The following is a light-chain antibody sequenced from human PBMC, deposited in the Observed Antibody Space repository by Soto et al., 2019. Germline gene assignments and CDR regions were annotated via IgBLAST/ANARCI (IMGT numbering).Light chain of an antibody. Sequence: QSVLTQPASLSGSPGQSITISCTGTSSDVGGYNYVSWYQHHPGKAPKLMIYDVSNRPSGVSNRFSGSKPGNTASLTISGLQPEDEADYYCSSYTTSNTRQIVFGTGTKVTVL. V-gene: IGLV2-14*03. J-gene: IGLJ1*01. CDR1: SSDVGGYNY. CDR2: DVS. CDR3: SSYTTSNTRQIV.